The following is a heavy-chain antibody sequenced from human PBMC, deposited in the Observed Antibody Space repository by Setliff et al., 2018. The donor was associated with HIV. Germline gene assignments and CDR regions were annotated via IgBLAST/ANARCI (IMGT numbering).Heavy chain of an antibody. V-gene: IGHV1-2*06. D-gene: IGHD2-15*01. CDR1: TFLVTGYN. J-gene: IGHJ3*01. Sequence: AAVKVSCKALTFLVTGYNIHWVRLAPGHGPEWLGRINPNNGGTDYAQKFQGRVTMSLDTSTNTIYLELKGLTSDDTAVYYCAKPRIFDSFDVWGPGTVVTVSS. CDR2: INPNNGGT. CDR3: AKPRIFDSFDV.